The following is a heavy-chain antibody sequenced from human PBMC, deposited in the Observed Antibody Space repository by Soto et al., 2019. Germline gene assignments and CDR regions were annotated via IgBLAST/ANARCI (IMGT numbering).Heavy chain of an antibody. J-gene: IGHJ4*02. Sequence: GGSLRLSCAASGFTFSSYGMHWVRQAPGKGLEWVAVIWYDGSNKYYADSVKGRFTISRDNSKNTLYLQMNSLRAEDTAVYYCARGSYPRPGLVAAYFDYWGQGTLVTVSS. CDR3: ARGSYPRPGLVAAYFDY. CDR2: IWYDGSNK. V-gene: IGHV3-33*01. D-gene: IGHD2-15*01. CDR1: GFTFSSYG.